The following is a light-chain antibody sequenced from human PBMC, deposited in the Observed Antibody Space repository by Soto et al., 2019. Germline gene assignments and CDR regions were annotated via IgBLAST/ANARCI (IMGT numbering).Light chain of an antibody. CDR3: QQYGSSPPIT. CDR2: GAS. V-gene: IGKV3-20*01. Sequence: IVSTHSPGTLSFSPWERSTLSSSSSQSVSSSYLAWYQQKPGQAPRLLIYGASSRATGIPDRFSGSGSGTDFTLTISRLEPEDFAVYYCQQYGSSPPITFGQGTRLEIK. J-gene: IGKJ5*01. CDR1: QSVSSSY.